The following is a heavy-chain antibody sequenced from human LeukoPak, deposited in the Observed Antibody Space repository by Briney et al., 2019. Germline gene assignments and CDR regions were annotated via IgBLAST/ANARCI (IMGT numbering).Heavy chain of an antibody. CDR1: GDSVSSNSAA. Sequence: SQTLSLTCAISGDSVSSNSAAWNWIRQSPSRGLEWLGRTYYRSKWYNDYAVSVKSRITINPDTSKNQFSLQLNSVTPEDTVVYYCARSISTNSYYYGSGKFDYWGQGTLVTVSS. V-gene: IGHV6-1*01. J-gene: IGHJ4*02. CDR2: TYYRSKWYN. D-gene: IGHD3-10*01. CDR3: ARSISTNSYYYGSGKFDY.